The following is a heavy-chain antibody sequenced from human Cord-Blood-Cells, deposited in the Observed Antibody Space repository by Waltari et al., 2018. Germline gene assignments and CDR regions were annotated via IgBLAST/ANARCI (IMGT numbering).Heavy chain of an antibody. CDR2: INHSGST. J-gene: IGHJ4*02. CDR1: GGSFSGYY. D-gene: IGHD3-9*01. V-gene: IGHV4-34*01. CDR3: ARGGTIRRYFDLLYYIDY. Sequence: QVQLQQWGAGLLKPSETLSLTCAVYGGSFSGYYWSWIRKPPGKGLEWIGEINHSGSTNYNPSLKRRFTISVDTSENQFSLKRSAVTAAETAVYYCARGGTIRRYFDLLYYIDYWGQGTLVTVAS.